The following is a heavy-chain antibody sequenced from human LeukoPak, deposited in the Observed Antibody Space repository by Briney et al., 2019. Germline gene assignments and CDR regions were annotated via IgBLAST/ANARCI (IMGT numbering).Heavy chain of an antibody. Sequence: GRSLRLSCAASGFTFSSYGMHWVRQAPGKGLEWVAVIWYDGSNKYYADSVKGRFTISRDNSKNTLYLQMNSLRAEDTAVYYCARDRGPLIAAAGTIRGYYFDYWGQGTLVTVSS. V-gene: IGHV3-33*01. J-gene: IGHJ4*02. D-gene: IGHD6-13*01. CDR1: GFTFSSYG. CDR3: ARDRGPLIAAAGTIRGYYFDY. CDR2: IWYDGSNK.